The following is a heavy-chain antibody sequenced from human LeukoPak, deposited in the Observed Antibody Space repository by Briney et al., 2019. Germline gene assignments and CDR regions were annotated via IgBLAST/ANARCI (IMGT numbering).Heavy chain of an antibody. CDR2: INTNTGNP. CDR3: ARDRLMITFGGAHYYYGMDV. J-gene: IGHJ6*02. CDR1: GYTFSSHA. D-gene: IGHD3-16*01. V-gene: IGHV7-4-1*02. Sequence: ASVKVSCKASGYTFSSHAMNWVRQAPGQGLEGMGWINTNTGNPTYAQGFTGRFVFSLDTSVSTAYLQISSLKAEDTAVYYCARDRLMITFGGAHYYYGMDVWGQGTTVTVSS.